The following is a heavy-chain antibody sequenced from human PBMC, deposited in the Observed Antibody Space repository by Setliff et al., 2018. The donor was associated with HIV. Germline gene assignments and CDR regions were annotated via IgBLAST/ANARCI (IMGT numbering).Heavy chain of an antibody. Sequence: ASVKVSCKASGYMFTDYYIHWVRQAPGQGLEWMGRINPNNGGTNYVQRFRGRVTMTRDTSINTAYMELSSLRSDDTAVYYCASTIPLAGSDMDLWGKGTTVTVS. CDR1: GYMFTDYY. V-gene: IGHV1-2*06. CDR2: INPNNGGT. J-gene: IGHJ6*03. D-gene: IGHD6-19*01. CDR3: ASTIPLAGSDMDL.